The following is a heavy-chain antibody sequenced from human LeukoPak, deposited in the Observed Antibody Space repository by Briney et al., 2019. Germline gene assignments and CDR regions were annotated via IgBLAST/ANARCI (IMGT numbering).Heavy chain of an antibody. CDR3: ARHSLSGYDYGSFDY. J-gene: IGHJ4*02. Sequence: ETLSLTCTVSGCSISNFYWSWLRQPPGKGLEWMAYIYSSGSTNYNPSLNRRVTITIDTSKNQFSLKLRSMTASDTAMDYCARHSLSGYDYGSFDYWGQGSLVTVSS. CDR1: GCSISNFY. D-gene: IGHD5-12*01. CDR2: IYSSGST. V-gene: IGHV4-59*08.